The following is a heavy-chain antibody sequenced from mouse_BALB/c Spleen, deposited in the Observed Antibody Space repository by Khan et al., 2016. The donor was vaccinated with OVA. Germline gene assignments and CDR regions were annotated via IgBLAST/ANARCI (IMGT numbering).Heavy chain of an antibody. V-gene: IGHV1-9*01. CDR2: ILPGSGSS. Sequence: VQLQQSGAELMKPGASMKISCKATGYTFSSYWIEWVKQRPGHGLEWIGEILPGSGSSNSNEKFKGRATFTAGTSSNTTYMQLSSLTSEDSAVYYCAIRLGDYWGQGTTLTVSS. D-gene: IGHD4-1*01. CDR3: AIRLGDY. CDR1: GYTFSSYW. J-gene: IGHJ2*01.